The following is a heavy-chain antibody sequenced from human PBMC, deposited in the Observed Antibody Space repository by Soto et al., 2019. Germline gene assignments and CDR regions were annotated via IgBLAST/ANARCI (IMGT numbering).Heavy chain of an antibody. CDR1: AFSLKTYW. CDR3: ATGGSGTYYLGPLDY. D-gene: IGHD3-10*01. V-gene: IGHV3-7*01. CDR2: IRQYGDET. Sequence: EVQLVESGGGLVLPGGSLRLSCVGSAFSLKTYWMAWVRQAPGKGLECVANIRQYGDETFYVDSVKGRFTISRDNANNSVYLQMDNLRAEDTGVYYCATGGSGTYYLGPLDYWGQGIMTIVSS. J-gene: IGHJ4*02.